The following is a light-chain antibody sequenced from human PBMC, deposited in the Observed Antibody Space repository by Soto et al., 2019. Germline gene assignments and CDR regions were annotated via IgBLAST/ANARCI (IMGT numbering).Light chain of an antibody. CDR1: STDFVSYNR. V-gene: IGLV2-18*01. CDR2: EVS. J-gene: IGLJ1*01. CDR3: SFYTSETAYV. Sequence: QSALTQPPSVSGSPGQSVTISCTGTSTDFVSYNRVSWYQQPPGTAPKLMIYEVSKRPSGVPDRFSGSKSGNTASLTISGLQAADEADYYCSFYTSETAYVFGTGTKVTVL.